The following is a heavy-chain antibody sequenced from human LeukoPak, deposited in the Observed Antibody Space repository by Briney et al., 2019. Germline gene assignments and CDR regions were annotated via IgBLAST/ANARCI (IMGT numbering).Heavy chain of an antibody. CDR1: GGTFNNSA. J-gene: IGHJ5*02. V-gene: IGHV1-69*05. CDR3: ARDVHGDYGSGWFDP. D-gene: IGHD4-17*01. CDR2: IMPLFGTA. Sequence: SVKVSCKTSGGTFNNSAISWVRQAPGQGLEWLGGIMPLFGTAGYAQKFQGRVTITKDESTRTVYLELTSLTSDDTAVYYCARDVHGDYGSGWFDPWSQGTLVSVSS.